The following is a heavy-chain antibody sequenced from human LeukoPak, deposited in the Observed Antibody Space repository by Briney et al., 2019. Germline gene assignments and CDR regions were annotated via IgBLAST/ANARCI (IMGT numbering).Heavy chain of an antibody. CDR1: GGTFNNSA. J-gene: IGHJ5*02. V-gene: IGHV1-69*05. CDR3: ARDVHGDYGSGWFDP. D-gene: IGHD4-17*01. CDR2: IMPLFGTA. Sequence: SVKVSCKTSGGTFNNSAISWVRQAPGQGLEWLGGIMPLFGTAGYAQKFQGRVTITKDESTRTVYLELTSLTSDDTAVYYCARDVHGDYGSGWFDPWSQGTLVSVSS.